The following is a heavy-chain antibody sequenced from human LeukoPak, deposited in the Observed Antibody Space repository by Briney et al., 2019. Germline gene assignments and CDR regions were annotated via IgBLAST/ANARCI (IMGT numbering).Heavy chain of an antibody. Sequence: GGSLRLSCAASGFTFSIYAMSWVRQAPGKGLEWVSAISATDSRPYYADSVKGRFTISRDNSKSTLYLQLNGLRGEDTAIYYCAKDLSYGFHYWGQGTLVTVSS. CDR1: GFTFSIYA. D-gene: IGHD5-18*01. J-gene: IGHJ4*02. V-gene: IGHV3-23*01. CDR2: ISATDSRP. CDR3: AKDLSYGFHY.